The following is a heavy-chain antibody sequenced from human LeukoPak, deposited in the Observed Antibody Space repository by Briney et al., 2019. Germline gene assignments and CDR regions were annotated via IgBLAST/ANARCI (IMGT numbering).Heavy chain of an antibody. CDR2: IAYDGSNE. D-gene: IGHD3-3*01. V-gene: IGHV3-30*04. CDR3: ARPSGGVTIFGVVDYFDY. J-gene: IGHJ4*02. CDR1: GFNFNNYG. Sequence: GGSLRLSCVVSGFNFNNYGMNWVRQAPGKGLDWVASIAYDGSNENYAESVKGRFTISRDNSKNTLYLQLSSLTAEDTAVYYCARPSGGVTIFGVVDYFDYWGQGSLVTVSS.